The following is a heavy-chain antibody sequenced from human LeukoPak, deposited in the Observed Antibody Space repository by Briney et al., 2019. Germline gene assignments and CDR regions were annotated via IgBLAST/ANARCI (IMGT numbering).Heavy chain of an antibody. V-gene: IGHV3-30*04. CDR1: GFTFSSYA. CDR3: ARESTIGSHGMDV. Sequence: QTGGSLRLSCAASGFTFSSYAMHWVRQAPGKGLEWVAVISYDGSNKYYADSVKGRFTISRDNSKNTLYLQMSSLRAEDTAVYYCARESTIGSHGMDVWGQGTTVTVSS. D-gene: IGHD5/OR15-5a*01. J-gene: IGHJ6*02. CDR2: ISYDGSNK.